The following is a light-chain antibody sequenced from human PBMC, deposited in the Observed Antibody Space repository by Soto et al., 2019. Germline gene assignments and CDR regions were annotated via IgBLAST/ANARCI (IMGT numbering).Light chain of an antibody. CDR3: QVWDSSSDHLYV. CDR1: NIGSKS. V-gene: IGLV3-21*04. CDR2: YDS. Sequence: SYELTQPPSVSVAPGKTARITCGGNNIGSKSVHWYQQKPGQAPVLVIYYDSDRPSGIPERFSVSNSGNTATLTISRVEAGDEADYYCQVWDSSSDHLYVFGTGTKVTVL. J-gene: IGLJ1*01.